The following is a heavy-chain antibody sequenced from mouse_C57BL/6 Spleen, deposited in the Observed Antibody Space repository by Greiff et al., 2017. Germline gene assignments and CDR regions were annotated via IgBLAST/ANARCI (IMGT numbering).Heavy chain of an antibody. Sequence: QVQLKQSGAELVRPGASVTLSCKASGYTFTDYEMHWVKQTPVHGLEWIGAIDPETGGTAYNQKFKGKAILTADKSSSTAYMDLRSLTSEDSAVYYCTRVALMIKEFAYWGQGTLVTVSA. CDR1: GYTFTDYE. V-gene: IGHV1-15*01. J-gene: IGHJ3*01. D-gene: IGHD2-4*01. CDR3: TRVALMIKEFAY. CDR2: IDPETGGT.